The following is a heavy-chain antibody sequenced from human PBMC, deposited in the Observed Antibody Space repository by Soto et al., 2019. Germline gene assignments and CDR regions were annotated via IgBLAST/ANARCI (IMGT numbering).Heavy chain of an antibody. J-gene: IGHJ4*02. V-gene: IGHV3-7*04. Sequence: VQLVESGGGLVQPGGSLTLSCAASAFTFRNYWMSWVRQAPGKGLECVAKIKEDGSEKYYVASVKGRFTISRDNAKNSMYLQMNSMTVEDTAMYYCARASSSTGGAIEYWGQGTLVTVSS. D-gene: IGHD2-2*01. CDR1: AFTFRNYW. CDR3: ARASSSTGGAIEY. CDR2: IKEDGSEK.